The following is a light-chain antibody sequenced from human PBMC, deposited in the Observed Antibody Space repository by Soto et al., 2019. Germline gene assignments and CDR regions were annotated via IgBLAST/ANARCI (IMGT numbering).Light chain of an antibody. V-gene: IGKV1-5*03. J-gene: IGKJ1*01. CDR1: QSISRW. CDR3: QHYDTYQSYSAWT. CDR2: KAS. Sequence: DIQMTQSPSTLSAAIGDRVTITRRASQSISRWLAWYQQEEGKAPKLLIYKASSLKRGVPSRFSGSGSGTEFTLTISSLQPDDFATYYCQHYDTYQSYSAWTFGQGTKVEIK.